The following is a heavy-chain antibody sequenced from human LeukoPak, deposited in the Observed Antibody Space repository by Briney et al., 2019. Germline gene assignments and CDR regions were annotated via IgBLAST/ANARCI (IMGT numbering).Heavy chain of an antibody. J-gene: IGHJ3*02. CDR3: ARDYYDSSGYYYDAFDI. Sequence: ASVKVSCKASGYTFTSYGISWVRQAPGQGLEWMGWINTYNGNTNYAQKLQGRVTVTTDTSTNTAYLELRSLRSDDTAVYYCARDYYDSSGYYYDAFDIWGQGTMVTVSS. CDR1: GYTFTSYG. CDR2: INTYNGNT. D-gene: IGHD3-22*01. V-gene: IGHV1-18*01.